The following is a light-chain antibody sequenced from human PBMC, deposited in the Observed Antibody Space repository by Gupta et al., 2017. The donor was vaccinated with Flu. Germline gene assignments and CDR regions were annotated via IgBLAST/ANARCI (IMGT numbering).Light chain of an antibody. J-gene: IGLJ1*01. CDR3: SSYTSTSTLV. CDR2: EVT. Sequence: QSALTQPASVSGSPGQSITISCTGTNSDVGAYDYVSWYQQHPGKAPKLMIYEVTNRPSEVSHRFSGSKSGNTASLTISGLQADDEADYYCSSYTSTSTLVFGAGTKVTVI. V-gene: IGLV2-14*01. CDR1: NSDVGAYDY.